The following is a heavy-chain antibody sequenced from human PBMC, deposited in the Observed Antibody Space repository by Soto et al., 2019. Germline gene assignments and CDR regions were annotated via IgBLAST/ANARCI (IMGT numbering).Heavy chain of an antibody. CDR3: ARVLLPEASGWFDP. CDR1: GGSISSGGYY. V-gene: IGHV4-31*03. J-gene: IGHJ5*02. Sequence: PSETLSLTCTVSGGSISSGGYYWSWIRQHPGKGLEWIGYIYYSGSTYYNPSLKSRVTISVDTSKNQFSLKLSSVTAADTAVYYCARVLLPEASGWFDPWGQGTLVTVSS. CDR2: IYYSGST. D-gene: IGHD3-22*01.